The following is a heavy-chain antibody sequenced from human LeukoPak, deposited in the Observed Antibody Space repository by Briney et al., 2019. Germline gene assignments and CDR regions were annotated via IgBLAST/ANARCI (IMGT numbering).Heavy chain of an antibody. CDR3: ASYSSGLRALDH. CDR1: SGSISSSNYY. Sequence: SETLSLTCTVSSGSISSSNYYWGCIRQPPGKGLEWIGSISYSGSTYYNPSLKSRVTISVDTSKNQFSLKLSSVTAADTAVYYCASYSSGLRALDHWGQGTLVTVSS. CDR2: ISYSGST. V-gene: IGHV4-39*01. D-gene: IGHD6-19*01. J-gene: IGHJ4*02.